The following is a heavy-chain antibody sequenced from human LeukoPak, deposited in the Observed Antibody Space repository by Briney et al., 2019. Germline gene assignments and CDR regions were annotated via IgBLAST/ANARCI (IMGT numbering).Heavy chain of an antibody. CDR1: GFTFSSYE. CDR2: ISSSGSTI. D-gene: IGHD3-22*01. J-gene: IGHJ6*02. V-gene: IGHV3-48*03. Sequence: GGSPRLSCAASGFTFSSYEMNWVRQAPGKGLEWVSYISSSGSTIYYADSVKGRFTISRDNAKNSLYLQMNSLRAEDTAVYYCARVGGYYDSSGYPAYYYGMDVWGQGTTVTVSS. CDR3: ARVGGYYDSSGYPAYYYGMDV.